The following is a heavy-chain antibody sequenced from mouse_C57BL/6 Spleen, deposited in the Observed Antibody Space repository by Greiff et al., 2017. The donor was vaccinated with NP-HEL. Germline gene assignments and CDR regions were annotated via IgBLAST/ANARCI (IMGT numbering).Heavy chain of an antibody. Sequence: QVHVKQSGAELVKPGASVKMSCKASGYTFTTYPIEWMKQNHGKSLEWIGNFHPYNDDTKYNEKFKGKATLTVEKSSSTVYLELSRLTSDDSAVYYCARGDYYGSTYAMDYWGQGTSVTVSS. D-gene: IGHD1-1*01. CDR2: FHPYNDDT. V-gene: IGHV1-47*01. J-gene: IGHJ4*01. CDR3: ARGDYYGSTYAMDY. CDR1: GYTFTTYP.